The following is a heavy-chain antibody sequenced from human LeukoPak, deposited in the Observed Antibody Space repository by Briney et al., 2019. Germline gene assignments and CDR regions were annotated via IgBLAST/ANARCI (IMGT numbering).Heavy chain of an antibody. CDR1: GFTFSHAW. CDR3: ARGYVVPAAKGDAFDI. V-gene: IGHV3-21*01. J-gene: IGHJ3*02. D-gene: IGHD2-2*01. CDR2: ISSSSSYI. Sequence: GGSLRLSCAASGFTFSHAWMNWVRQAPGKGLEWVSSISSSSSYIYYADSVKGRFTISRDNAKNSLYLQMNSLRAEDTAVYYCARGYVVPAAKGDAFDIWGQGTMVTVSS.